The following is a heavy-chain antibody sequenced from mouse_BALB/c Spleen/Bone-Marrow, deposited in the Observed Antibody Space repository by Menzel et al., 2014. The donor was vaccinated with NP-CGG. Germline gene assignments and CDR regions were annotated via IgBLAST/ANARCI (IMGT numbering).Heavy chain of an antibody. V-gene: IGHV1-54*01. CDR2: INPGSGGT. Sequence: VQLQQSGAELVRPGTSVKVSCKASGYAFTNYLIEWVKQRPGQGLEWIGVINPGSGGTNYNEKFMGKATLTADKSSSTAYMQLSSLTSDDSAVYFCARGITAGYFDYWGQGTTLTVSS. CDR1: GYAFTNYL. J-gene: IGHJ2*01. CDR3: ARGITAGYFDY. D-gene: IGHD1-1*01.